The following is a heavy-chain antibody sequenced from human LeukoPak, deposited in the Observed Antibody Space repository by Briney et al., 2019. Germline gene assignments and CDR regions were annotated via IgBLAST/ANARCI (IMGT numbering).Heavy chain of an antibody. Sequence: TSETLSLTCTVSGDSISNYQWSWIRQSAGKGLEWIGRIYSSGSTNYNPSLKSQVTMSIDTSKSQFSLRLSSVTAADTAVYYCASVDRGMDVWGQGTTVTVSS. CDR3: ASVDRGMDV. V-gene: IGHV4-4*07. CDR2: IYSSGST. CDR1: GDSISNYQ. J-gene: IGHJ6*02. D-gene: IGHD5-12*01.